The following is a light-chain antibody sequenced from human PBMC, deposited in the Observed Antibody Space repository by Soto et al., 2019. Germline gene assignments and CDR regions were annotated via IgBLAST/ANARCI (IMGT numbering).Light chain of an antibody. V-gene: IGKV2-28*01. Sequence: DIVLTQSPLSLPVTPGEPASISCRSSQSLLHSSGYNYLDWYLQKPGQSPQLLIYMGSNRASGVPARFSGSGSGTDFTLKISRVEAEDVGVYYCMQVLQAWTFGQGTKVEIK. CDR3: MQVLQAWT. CDR1: QSLLHSSGYNY. J-gene: IGKJ1*01. CDR2: MGS.